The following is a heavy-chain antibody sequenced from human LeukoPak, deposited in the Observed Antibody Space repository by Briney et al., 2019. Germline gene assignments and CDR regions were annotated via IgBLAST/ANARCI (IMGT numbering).Heavy chain of an antibody. CDR3: ARDRGHYYGSGSYYGDGMDV. D-gene: IGHD3-10*01. Sequence: PSQTLSLTCTVSGGSISSGGYYWSWIRQHPGKGLEWIGYIYYSGSTYYNPSLKSRVTISVDTSKNQFSLKLSSVTAADTAVYYCARDRGHYYGSGSYYGDGMDVWGQGTTVTVSS. J-gene: IGHJ6*02. V-gene: IGHV4-31*03. CDR1: GGSISSGGYY. CDR2: IYYSGST.